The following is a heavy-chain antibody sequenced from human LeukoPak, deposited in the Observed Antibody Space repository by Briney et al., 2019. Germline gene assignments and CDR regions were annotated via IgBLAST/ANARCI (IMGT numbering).Heavy chain of an antibody. CDR2: IYYSEIT. CDR1: GGSISNSSYY. V-gene: IGHV4-39*07. CDR3: ARVEIPYYDASGYHFDY. D-gene: IGHD3-22*01. Sequence: PSETLSPTCTVSGGSISNSSYYWGWIRQPPGKGLEWIGNIYYSEITYYNPSLKSRVTISVDTSKDQFSLKLSSVTAADTAVYYCARVEIPYYDASGYHFDYWGQGTLVTVSS. J-gene: IGHJ4*02.